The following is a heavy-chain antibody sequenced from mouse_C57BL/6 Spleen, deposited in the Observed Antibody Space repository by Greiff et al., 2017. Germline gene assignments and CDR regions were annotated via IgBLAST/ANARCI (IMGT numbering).Heavy chain of an antibody. CDR2: INPNNGGT. CDR3: VVYSDYDRRAYYFDY. Sequence: VQLQQSGPELVKPGASVKMSCKASGYTFTDYNMHWVKQSHGKSLEWIGYINPNNGGTSYNQKFKGKATLTVNKSSSTAYMELRSLTSEDSAVYYGVVYSDYDRRAYYFDYWGQGTTLTVSS. D-gene: IGHD2-4*01. CDR1: GYTFTDYN. J-gene: IGHJ2*01. V-gene: IGHV1-22*01.